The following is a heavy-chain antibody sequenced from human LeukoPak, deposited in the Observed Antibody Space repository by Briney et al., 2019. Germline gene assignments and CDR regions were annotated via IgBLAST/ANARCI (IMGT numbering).Heavy chain of an antibody. CDR1: GFTFSSYA. CDR2: ISGTSYST. V-gene: IGHV3-23*01. Sequence: GGSLRLSCAASGFTFSSYAMICVRQAPGKGLEWVSGISGTSYSTYYADSVKGRFTISRDNSKNTLYLQMNSLRAEDTAVYYCAKAYSNYANYYYGMDVWGQGTTVTVSS. CDR3: AKAYSNYANYYYGMDV. D-gene: IGHD4-11*01. J-gene: IGHJ6*02.